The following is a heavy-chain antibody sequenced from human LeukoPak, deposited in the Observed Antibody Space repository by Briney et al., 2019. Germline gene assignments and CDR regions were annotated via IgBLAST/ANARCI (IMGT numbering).Heavy chain of an antibody. CDR2: VNGEGGYR. CDR3: VRDGDDYNFDY. J-gene: IGHJ4*02. Sequence: GGSLTLSCAASGFSISSFWMHWVRQAPGKGLVWVSRVNGEGGYRNYADSVKGRFTISRDNARNTLYLQMHSLRAEDTAVYYCVRDGDDYNFDYWGQGPLVTVSS. CDR1: GFSISSFW. V-gene: IGHV3-74*01. D-gene: IGHD5-24*01.